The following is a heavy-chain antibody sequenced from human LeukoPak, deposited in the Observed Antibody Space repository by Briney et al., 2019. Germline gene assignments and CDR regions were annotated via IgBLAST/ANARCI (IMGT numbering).Heavy chain of an antibody. CDR3: AGQMATIYYWFDP. V-gene: IGHV4-39*07. D-gene: IGHD5-24*01. CDR1: GGSISSSSYY. J-gene: IGHJ5*02. CDR2: IYYSGST. Sequence: SETLSLTCTVSGGSISSSSYYWGWIRQPPGKGLEWIGSIYYSGSTYYNPSLKSRVTISVDTSKNQFSLKLSSVTAADTAVYYCAGQMATIYYWFDPWGQGTLVTVSS.